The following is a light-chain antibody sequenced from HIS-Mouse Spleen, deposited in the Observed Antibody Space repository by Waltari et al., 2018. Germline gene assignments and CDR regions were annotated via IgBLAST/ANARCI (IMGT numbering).Light chain of an antibody. V-gene: IGLV3-10*01. CDR3: YSTDSSGNHRV. CDR2: EDS. Sequence: SYELTQPPSVSVSPGQTARITCSGDALPKKYAYWYQQKSGQAPVLVLYEDSTRPSGIPERFSGSSSGTMATLTISGAQVEDEADYYCYSTDSSGNHRVFGGGTKLTVL. J-gene: IGLJ2*01. CDR1: ALPKKY.